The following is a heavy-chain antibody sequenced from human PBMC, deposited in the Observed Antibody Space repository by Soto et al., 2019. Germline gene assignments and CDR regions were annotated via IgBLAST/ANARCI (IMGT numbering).Heavy chain of an antibody. D-gene: IGHD6-6*01. CDR1: GGSIGNYY. V-gene: IGHV4-4*07. CDR2: ISTSGGP. J-gene: IGHJ4*02. CDR3: ASLRSNSSDYFDY. Sequence: QVQLQESGPGLVKPSETLSLTCTVSGGSIGNYYWNWIRQSAGKGLEWFGRISTSGGPNYNPSLNSRVTMSVDTSNNQFSLILTSVTAADTAVYYCASLRSNSSDYFDYWGQGALFTVSS.